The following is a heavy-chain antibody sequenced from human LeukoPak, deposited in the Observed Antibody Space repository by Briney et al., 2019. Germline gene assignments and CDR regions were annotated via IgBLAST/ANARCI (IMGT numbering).Heavy chain of an antibody. CDR3: ARGYYSNYVGDFDY. CDR2: INHSGST. V-gene: IGHV4-34*01. J-gene: IGHJ4*02. D-gene: IGHD4-11*01. Sequence: SETLSLTCAVYGGSLSGYYWSWIRQHPGKGLEWIGEINHSGSTNYNPSLKSRVTISVDTSKNQFSLKLSSVTAADTAVYYCARGYYSNYVGDFDYWGQGTLVTVSS. CDR1: GGSLSGYY.